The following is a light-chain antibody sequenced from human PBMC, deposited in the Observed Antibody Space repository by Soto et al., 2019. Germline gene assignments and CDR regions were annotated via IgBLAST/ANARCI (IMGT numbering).Light chain of an antibody. V-gene: IGLV2-14*01. CDR3: SSYTSRYTYV. CDR1: SSDVGGYNY. Sequence: QSALTQPASVSGSPGQSITISCTGTSSDVGGYNYVSCYQQHPGKVPKLIIYEVSNRPSGVSHRFSGSKSDNTASLTISGLQAEDEADYYCSSYTSRYTYVFGTGTQLTVL. CDR2: EVS. J-gene: IGLJ1*01.